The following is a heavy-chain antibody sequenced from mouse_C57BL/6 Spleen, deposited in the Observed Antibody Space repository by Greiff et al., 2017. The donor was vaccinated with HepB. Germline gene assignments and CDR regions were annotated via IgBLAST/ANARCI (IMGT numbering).Heavy chain of an antibody. J-gene: IGHJ1*03. Sequence: VQLQQSGPELVKPGASVKISCKASGYAFSSSWMNWVKQRPGKGLEWIGRIYPGDGDTNYNGKFKGKATLTADKSSSTAYMQLSSLTSEDSAVYFCARGLLRGVWYFDVWGTGTTVTVSS. CDR1: GYAFSSSW. V-gene: IGHV1-82*01. D-gene: IGHD1-1*01. CDR2: IYPGDGDT. CDR3: ARGLLRGVWYFDV.